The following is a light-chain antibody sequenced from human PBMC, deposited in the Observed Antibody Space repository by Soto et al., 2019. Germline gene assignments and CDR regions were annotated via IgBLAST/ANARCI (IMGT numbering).Light chain of an antibody. V-gene: IGKV1-9*01. CDR2: AAS. J-gene: IGKJ4*01. CDR3: EQLNSYRLT. CDR1: QGISSY. Sequence: DIQLTQSPSFLSASVGDRVTITCRASQGISSYLAWYQQKPGKAPKLLIYAASTLQSGVPSRFSGSGSGTAYTLTISSLQLEDVATYYFEQLNSYRLTFGGGTKLEIK.